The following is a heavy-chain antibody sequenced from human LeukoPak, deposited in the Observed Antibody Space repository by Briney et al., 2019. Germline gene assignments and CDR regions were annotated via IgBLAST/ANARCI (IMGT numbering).Heavy chain of an antibody. V-gene: IGHV3-15*01. CDR1: GFTFSNAW. Sequence: GGSPRLSCAASGFTFSNAWMSWVRQAPGKGLNWVARIKSETDGGTTDYAAPVKGRFTISRDDSKNTLYLQMNSLKTEDTAVYFCTTVYDSSGYRFDPWGQGTLVTASS. CDR2: IKSETDGGTT. D-gene: IGHD3-22*01. J-gene: IGHJ5*02. CDR3: TTVYDSSGYRFDP.